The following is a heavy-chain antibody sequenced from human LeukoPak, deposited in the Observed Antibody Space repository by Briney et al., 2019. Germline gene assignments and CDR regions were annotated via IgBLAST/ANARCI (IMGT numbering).Heavy chain of an antibody. Sequence: SVTVSCKASGGTFSIYAISLVRQAPGQGHEWMGGIITIFDTANYAQKFQGRVTITADESTSTAYMKLSSLKFEDTAVYYCASGDLYYDDSSGIYYFDYWGQGTLVTVSS. V-gene: IGHV1-69*13. CDR1: GGTFSIYA. CDR3: ASGDLYYDDSSGIYYFDY. J-gene: IGHJ4*02. CDR2: IITIFDTA. D-gene: IGHD3-22*01.